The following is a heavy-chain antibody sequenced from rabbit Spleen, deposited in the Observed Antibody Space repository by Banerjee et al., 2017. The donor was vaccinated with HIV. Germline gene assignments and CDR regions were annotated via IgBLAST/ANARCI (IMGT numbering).Heavy chain of an antibody. J-gene: IGHJ3*01. Sequence: QSLEESGGDLVKPGASLTLTCTASGFSLSSRYYMCWVRQAPGKGLEWIACFDTGDGDTYYASWAKGRFTISKTSSTTVTLQMTSLTAADTATYFCARGVTTTNLKLWGQGTLVTVS. CDR3: ARGVTTTNLKL. D-gene: IGHD2-1*01. CDR1: GFSLSSRYY. V-gene: IGHV1S40*01. CDR2: FDTGDGDT.